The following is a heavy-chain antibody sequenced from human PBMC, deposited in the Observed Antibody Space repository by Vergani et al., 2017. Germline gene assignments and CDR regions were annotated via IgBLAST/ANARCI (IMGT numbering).Heavy chain of an antibody. CDR3: AKDKGWYGDYFDY. J-gene: IGHJ4*02. CDR1: GFTFSSYW. V-gene: IGHV3-7*01. CDR2: IKQDGSEK. Sequence: EVQLVESGGGLVQPGGSLRLSCAASGFTFSSYWMSWVRQAPGKGLEWVANIKQDGSEKYYVDSVKGRFTISRDNAKNSLYLQMNSLRAEDTAVYYCAKDKGWYGDYFDYWGQGTLVTVSS. D-gene: IGHD2-15*01.